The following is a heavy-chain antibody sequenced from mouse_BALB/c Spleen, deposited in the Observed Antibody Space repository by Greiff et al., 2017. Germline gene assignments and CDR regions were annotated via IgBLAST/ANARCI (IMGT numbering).Heavy chain of an antibody. D-gene: IGHD1-1*01. CDR1: GYTFSSYW. J-gene: IGHJ1*01. V-gene: IGHV1-9*01. Sequence: VKVVESGAELMKPGASVKISCKATGYTFSSYWIEWVKQRPGHGLEWIGEILPGSGSTNYNEKFKGKATFTADTSSNTAYMQLSSLTSEDSAVYYCASSYYGSSYWYFDVWGAGTTVTVSS. CDR2: ILPGSGST. CDR3: ASSYYGSSYWYFDV.